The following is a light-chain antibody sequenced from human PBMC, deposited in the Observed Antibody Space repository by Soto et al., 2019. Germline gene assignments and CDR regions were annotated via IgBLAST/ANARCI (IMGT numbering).Light chain of an antibody. CDR1: QTISTY. Sequence: DIQMTQSPSPLSASVGDRVTITCRASQTISTYLNWYQQKPGKAPKLLIYGASSLQSGVPSRFSVSGSGTDFTLTISSLQPEDFGTYYCQQSFSTPRTVGQGTKVDIK. CDR3: QQSFSTPRT. J-gene: IGKJ1*01. CDR2: GAS. V-gene: IGKV1-39*01.